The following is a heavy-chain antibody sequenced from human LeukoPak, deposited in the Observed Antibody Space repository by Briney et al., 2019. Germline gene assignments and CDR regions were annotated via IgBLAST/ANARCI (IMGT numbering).Heavy chain of an antibody. V-gene: IGHV3-74*01. D-gene: IGHD3-22*01. Sequence: PGGSLRLSCAASGFTFSSYWMHGVRQAPGKGLGWVSGIKSDGKTNYADSVKGRFTISSDNAKNTVSLQMNSLRAEDTGVYYCARAPSEIGGYYPEYFRHWGQGTLVTVSS. CDR3: ARAPSEIGGYYPEYFRH. J-gene: IGHJ1*01. CDR1: GFTFSSYW. CDR2: IKSDGKT.